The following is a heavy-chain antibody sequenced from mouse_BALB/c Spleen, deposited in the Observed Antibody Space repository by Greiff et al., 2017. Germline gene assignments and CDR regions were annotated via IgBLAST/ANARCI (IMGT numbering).Heavy chain of an antibody. CDR3: GGSDGSDPIDY. V-gene: IGHV1-37*01. D-gene: IGHD1-1*01. J-gene: IGHJ2*01. Sequence: EVKLMESGPELVKPGASVKISCKASGYSFTGYFMNWVKQSHGKSLEWIGRINPYNGDTFYNQKFKGKATLTVDKSSSTAHMVLLSLTSEDSAVYYCGGSDGSDPIDYWGQGTTLTVSS. CDR1: GYSFTGYF. CDR2: INPYNGDT.